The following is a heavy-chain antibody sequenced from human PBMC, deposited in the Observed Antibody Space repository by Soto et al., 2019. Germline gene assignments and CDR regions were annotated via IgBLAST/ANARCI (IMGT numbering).Heavy chain of an antibody. V-gene: IGHV1-69*01. J-gene: IGHJ5*02. D-gene: IGHD6-19*01. CDR1: GGTFSSYA. Sequence: QVQLVQSGAAVKKPGSSVKVSCKASGGTFSSYAISWVRQAPGQGLEWMGGVIPIFGTANSAQTFQGRVTITSDEYTSAAYMEQSSLGSEDTAVYYFARRRYSSGANWFDPWGQGPLVTVAS. CDR2: VIPIFGTA. CDR3: ARRRYSSGANWFDP.